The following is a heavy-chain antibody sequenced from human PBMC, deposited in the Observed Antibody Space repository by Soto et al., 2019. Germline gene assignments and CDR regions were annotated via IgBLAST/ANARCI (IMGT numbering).Heavy chain of an antibody. CDR1: GYTFTGYY. D-gene: IGHD3-9*01. CDR2: INPNSGGT. Sequence: ASVKVSCKASGYTFTGYYMHWVRQAPGQGLEWMGWINPNSGGTNYAQKFQGRVTMTRDTSISTACMELSRLRSDDTAVYYCARDPRYFDWLFLPPFDYWGQGTLVTVSS. V-gene: IGHV1-2*02. J-gene: IGHJ4*02. CDR3: ARDPRYFDWLFLPPFDY.